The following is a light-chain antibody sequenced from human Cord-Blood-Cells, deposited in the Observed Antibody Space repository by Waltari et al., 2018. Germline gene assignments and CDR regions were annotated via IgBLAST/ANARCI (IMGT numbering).Light chain of an antibody. CDR1: TGAVTSGHY. J-gene: IGLJ2*01. Sequence: QAVVTQEPSLTVSPGGTVTLTCGSSTGAVTSGHYPYWFQQKPGQAPRTLIYDTSNKHSWTPARFSGSLLAGKAAMTLSGAQPEDEAEYYCLLSYSGARVVFGGGTKLTVL. CDR2: DTS. CDR3: LLSYSGARVV. V-gene: IGLV7-46*01.